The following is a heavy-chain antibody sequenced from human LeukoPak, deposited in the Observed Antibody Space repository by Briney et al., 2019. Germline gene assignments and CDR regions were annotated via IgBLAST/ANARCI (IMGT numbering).Heavy chain of an antibody. Sequence: PGGSLRLSCAASGLTVSSNYMSWVRQAPGKGLEWVSVIYTGGGTYYADSVKGRFTISRDNSKNTLYLQMNSLRAEDTAVYFCASGRHCSGGSCHYLDAFDIWGQGTMVTVSS. J-gene: IGHJ3*02. CDR3: ASGRHCSGGSCHYLDAFDI. CDR2: IYTGGGT. CDR1: GLTVSSNY. D-gene: IGHD2-15*01. V-gene: IGHV3-53*01.